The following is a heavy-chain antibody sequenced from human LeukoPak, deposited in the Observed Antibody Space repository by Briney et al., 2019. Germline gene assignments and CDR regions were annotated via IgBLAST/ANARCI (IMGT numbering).Heavy chain of an antibody. CDR3: ARQKYSSGLDAFDI. J-gene: IGHJ3*02. D-gene: IGHD5-18*01. Sequence: GESLEIFCKGSGYSFPNFWIGWVPQMPGKGLEWMTIIYPGDSDTRYSPSFQGQVTISADKSINTAYLQWSSLKASDSAMYYCARQKYSSGLDAFDIWGQGTMVTVSS. V-gene: IGHV5-51*01. CDR2: IYPGDSDT. CDR1: GYSFPNFW.